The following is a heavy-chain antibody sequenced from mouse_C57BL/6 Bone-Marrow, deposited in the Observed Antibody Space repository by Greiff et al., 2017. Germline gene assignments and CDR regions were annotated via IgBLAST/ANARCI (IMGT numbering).Heavy chain of an antibody. Sequence: EVQLQQSGAELVRPGASVKLSCTASGFNIKDDYMHWVKQRPEQGLEWIGWIDPENGDTEYASKFQGKATITADTSSNTAYLQLSSLTSEGTAVYYCTTRITTVVAPFDYWGQGTTLTVSS. CDR2: IDPENGDT. CDR3: TTRITTVVAPFDY. D-gene: IGHD1-1*01. J-gene: IGHJ2*01. CDR1: GFNIKDDY. V-gene: IGHV14-4*01.